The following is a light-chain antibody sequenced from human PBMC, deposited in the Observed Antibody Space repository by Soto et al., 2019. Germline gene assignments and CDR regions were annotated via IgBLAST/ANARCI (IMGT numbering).Light chain of an antibody. CDR2: AAS. J-gene: IGKJ3*01. Sequence: AIRMTQSPSSFSASTGDRVTITCRASQGISSYLAWYQQKPGRAPKVLIYAASHLESGVPSRFSGSGSGTEFSLTISSLQTEDFATYFCHQAGTFPFTFGPGTKVDIK. CDR3: HQAGTFPFT. V-gene: IGKV1-8*01. CDR1: QGISSY.